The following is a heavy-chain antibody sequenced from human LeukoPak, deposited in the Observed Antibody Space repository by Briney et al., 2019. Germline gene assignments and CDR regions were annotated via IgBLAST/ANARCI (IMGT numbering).Heavy chain of an antibody. CDR1: GFTVSGNY. J-gene: IGHJ6*02. CDR2: LYSGGST. Sequence: GGSLRLSCAASGFTVSGNYMSWVRQAPGKGLEWVSLLYSGGSTYYADSVKGRFSISRDNSKNTLYLQMNSLRAEDTAVYYCASRDKGYYYGMDVWGQGSTVTVCS. CDR3: ASRDKGYYYGMDV. D-gene: IGHD5-24*01. V-gene: IGHV3-66*01.